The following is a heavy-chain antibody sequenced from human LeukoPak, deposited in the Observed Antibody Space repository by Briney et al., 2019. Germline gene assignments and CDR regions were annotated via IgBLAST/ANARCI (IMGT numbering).Heavy chain of an antibody. CDR2: IYTSGST. CDR3: ASEAMVRDPEY. CDR1: GGSISSGSYY. J-gene: IGHJ4*02. V-gene: IGHV4-61*02. D-gene: IGHD3-10*01. Sequence: SQTLSLTRTVSGGSISSGSYYWSWIRQPAGKGLEWIGRIYTSGSTNYNPSLKSRVTISVDTSKNQFSLKLSSVTAADTAVYYCASEAMVRDPEYWGQGTLVTVSS.